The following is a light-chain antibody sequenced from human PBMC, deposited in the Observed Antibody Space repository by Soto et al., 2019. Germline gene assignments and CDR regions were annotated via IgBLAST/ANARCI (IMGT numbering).Light chain of an antibody. V-gene: IGKV1-5*01. Sequence: IQMTQSPSSLSASVGDRVTISCRASQSIGNALVCYQQKPGKPPKVLIYCDASLESGVPARFSGSGSGTKFTLSISSLLHDDSATYYYQQYNSYFQTFGRGTKVDIK. CDR1: QSIGNA. CDR2: CDA. CDR3: QQYNSYFQT. J-gene: IGKJ1*01.